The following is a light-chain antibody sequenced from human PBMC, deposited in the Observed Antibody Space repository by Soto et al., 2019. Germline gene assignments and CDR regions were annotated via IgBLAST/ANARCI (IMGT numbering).Light chain of an antibody. CDR3: QSYDSSLSAWV. V-gene: IGLV1-40*01. CDR2: GDN. Sequence: QPVLTQPPSVSGAPGQRGTISCTGSSSNIGAGYDVHWYQQLPGTAPKLLIYGDNNRPSGVPDRFSGSKSGTSASLAITGLQAEDEADYYCQSYDSSLSAWVFGGGTKVTVL. CDR1: SSNIGAGYD. J-gene: IGLJ3*02.